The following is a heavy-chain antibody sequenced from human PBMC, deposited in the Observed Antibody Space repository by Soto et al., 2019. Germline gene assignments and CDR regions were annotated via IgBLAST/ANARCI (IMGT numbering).Heavy chain of an antibody. CDR1: GGSISSYY. CDR2: IYYSGST. D-gene: IGHD5-12*01. Sequence: SETLSLTCTVSGGSISSYYWSWIRQPPGKGLEWIGYIYYSGSTNYNPSLKSRVTISVDTSKNLFSLKLSSVTAADTAVYYCARLYSGYHFDYWGQGTLVTVSS. V-gene: IGHV4-59*08. J-gene: IGHJ4*02. CDR3: ARLYSGYHFDY.